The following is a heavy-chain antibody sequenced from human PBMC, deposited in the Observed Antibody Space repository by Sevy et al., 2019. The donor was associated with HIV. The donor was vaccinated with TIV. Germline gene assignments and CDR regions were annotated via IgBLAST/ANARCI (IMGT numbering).Heavy chain of an antibody. Sequence: GGSLRLSCTSSGFTFGDYAMSWFRQSPGKGLEWVAFIRRNSHEPYGGTTEYAASVKGRFTISRDDSKSIAYLQMNSLKTEDTAVYYCTRPLATADTPEYFFDYWGQGILVTVSS. CDR1: GFTFGDYA. CDR3: TRPLATADTPEYFFDY. V-gene: IGHV3-49*03. J-gene: IGHJ4*02. CDR2: IRRNSHEPYGGTT. D-gene: IGHD5-12*01.